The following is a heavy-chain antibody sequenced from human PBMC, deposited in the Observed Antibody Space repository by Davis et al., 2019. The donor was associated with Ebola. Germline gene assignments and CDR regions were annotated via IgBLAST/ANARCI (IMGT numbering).Heavy chain of an antibody. D-gene: IGHD3-22*01. CDR2: IRSKAYGGTT. V-gene: IGHV3-49*04. CDR3: TRVSTTYYYDSSGYYSHPHFDY. CDR1: GFTFGDYA. Sequence: PGGSLRLSCAASGFTFGDYAMSWVRQAPGKGLEWVGFIRSKAYGGTTEYAASVKGRFTISRDDSKSIAYLQMNSLKTEDTAVYYCTRVSTTYYYDSSGYYSHPHFDYWGQGTLVTVSS. J-gene: IGHJ4*02.